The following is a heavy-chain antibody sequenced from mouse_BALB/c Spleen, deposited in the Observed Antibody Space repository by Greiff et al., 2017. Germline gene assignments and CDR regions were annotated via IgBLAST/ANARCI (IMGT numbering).Heavy chain of an antibody. J-gene: IGHJ3*01. CDR1: GFNIKDYY. Sequence: VQLKQSGAELVRPGALVKLSCKASGFNIKDYYMHWVKQRPEQGLEWIGWIDPENGNTIYDPKFQGKASITADTSSNTAYLQLSSLTSEDTAVYYCASLLITTTGFAYWGQGTLVTVSA. V-gene: IGHV14-1*02. D-gene: IGHD2-4*01. CDR2: IDPENGNT. CDR3: ASLLITTTGFAY.